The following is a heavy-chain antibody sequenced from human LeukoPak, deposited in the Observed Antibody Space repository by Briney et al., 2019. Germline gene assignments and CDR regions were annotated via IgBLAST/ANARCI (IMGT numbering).Heavy chain of an antibody. D-gene: IGHD2-15*01. Sequence: GGSLRLSCAASGFTFSSYWMSWVRQAPGKGLEWVANIKQDGSEKYYVDSVKGRFTISRDNAKNSLYLQMSSLRAEDTGVYYCARDPGGYCIGGGGCYSLPDWFDPWGQGTLVTVSS. CDR2: IKQDGSEK. J-gene: IGHJ5*02. V-gene: IGHV3-7*01. CDR3: ARDPGGYCIGGGGCYSLPDWFDP. CDR1: GFTFSSYW.